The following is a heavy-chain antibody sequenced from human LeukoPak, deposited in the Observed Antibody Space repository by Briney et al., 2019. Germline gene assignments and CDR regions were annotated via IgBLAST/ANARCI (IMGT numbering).Heavy chain of an antibody. Sequence: GASVKVSCKASGYTFTSYYMHWVRQAPGQGLEWMGIINPSGGSTSYAQKFRGRVTMTRDTSTSTVYMELSSLRSEDTAVYYCARDMHQLLDSDYYYMDVWGKGTTVTVSS. J-gene: IGHJ6*03. CDR2: INPSGGST. CDR3: ARDMHQLLDSDYYYMDV. CDR1: GYTFTSYY. V-gene: IGHV1-46*01. D-gene: IGHD2-2*01.